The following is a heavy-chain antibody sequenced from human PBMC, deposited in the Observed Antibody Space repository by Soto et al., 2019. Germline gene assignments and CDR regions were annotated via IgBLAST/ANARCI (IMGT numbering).Heavy chain of an antibody. V-gene: IGHV3-11*01. J-gene: IGHJ4*02. CDR2: ISSGGTTI. Sequence: QVHLVESGGGLVKPGGSLRLSCAVSGFTFSDYYMSWIRQAPGKGLEWVAYISSGGTTIYYGDSVKGRFAISRDNAKYSLYLQMNSLRAEDTAVYYCARDYDILTGYSPFDYWGQGTLVTVSS. D-gene: IGHD3-9*01. CDR3: ARDYDILTGYSPFDY. CDR1: GFTFSDYY.